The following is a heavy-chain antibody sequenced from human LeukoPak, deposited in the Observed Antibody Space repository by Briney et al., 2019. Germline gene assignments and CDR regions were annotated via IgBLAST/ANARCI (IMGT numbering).Heavy chain of an antibody. Sequence: PGGSLRLSCAASGFPFTNYGMSWVRQAPAKGLEWVSTINDNGLNTHYADSVKGRFTISRDDSKNTLHLQMNSLRADDTALYYCTKGDGGWYPIDYWGQGNVVIVSS. CDR2: INDNGLNT. V-gene: IGHV3-23*01. J-gene: IGHJ4*02. CDR1: GFPFTNYG. CDR3: TKGDGGWYPIDY. D-gene: IGHD6-19*01.